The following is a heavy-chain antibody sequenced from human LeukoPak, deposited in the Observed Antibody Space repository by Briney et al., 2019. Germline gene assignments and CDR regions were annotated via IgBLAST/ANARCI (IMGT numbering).Heavy chain of an antibody. J-gene: IGHJ4*02. Sequence: GASVKVSCKASGYTFTDYYIHWVRQAPGQGLEWVGWINPNSGATRYAQKFQGRVTMTRDTSIRTVHMELTSLRNDDTAVYYCARVNWMNDSWGLGTPVTVSS. CDR1: GYTFTDYY. V-gene: IGHV1-2*02. D-gene: IGHD1-1*01. CDR2: INPNSGAT. CDR3: ARVNWMNDS.